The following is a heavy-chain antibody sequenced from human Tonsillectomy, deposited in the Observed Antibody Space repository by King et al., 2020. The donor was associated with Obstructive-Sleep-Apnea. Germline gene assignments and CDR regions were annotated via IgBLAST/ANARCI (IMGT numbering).Heavy chain of an antibody. Sequence: VQLVESGGGLVQPGGSLRLSCAASGFIFSSYWMSWVRQAPGKGLEWVANIKQDGSAKYYEDSVKGRFTISRDNAKNSLYVQMNSLRVEDTAVYYCATSGTVTVWAEAFDFWGQGPMVTVSS. V-gene: IGHV3-7*01. D-gene: IGHD4-17*01. J-gene: IGHJ3*01. CDR3: ATSGTVTVWAEAFDF. CDR1: GFIFSSYW. CDR2: IKQDGSAK.